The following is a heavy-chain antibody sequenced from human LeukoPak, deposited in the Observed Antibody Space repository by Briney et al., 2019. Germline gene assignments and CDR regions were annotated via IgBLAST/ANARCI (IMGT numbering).Heavy chain of an antibody. CDR3: ARGIAAAYASIDY. V-gene: IGHV1-3*01. Sequence: ASVKVSCKASGYTFTSYAMHWVRQAPGQRLEWMGWINAGNGNTKYSQKFQGRVTITRDTSASTAYMELSSLRSEDTAVYYCARGIAAAYASIDYWGQGTLVTVSS. D-gene: IGHD6-13*01. CDR1: GYTFTSYA. J-gene: IGHJ4*02. CDR2: INAGNGNT.